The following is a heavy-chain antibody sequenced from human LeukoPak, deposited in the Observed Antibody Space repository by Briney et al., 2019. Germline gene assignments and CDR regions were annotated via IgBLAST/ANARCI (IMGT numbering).Heavy chain of an antibody. CDR1: GFTFSSYG. CDR2: ISYDGSNK. J-gene: IGHJ4*02. V-gene: IGHV3-30*18. D-gene: IGHD4-17*01. CDR3: AKESTIYGDSYFDY. Sequence: GGSLRLSCAASGFTFSSYGMHWVRQAPGKGLEWVAVISYDGSNKYYADSVKGRFTISRDNSKNTLYLQMNSLRAEDTAVYYCAKESTIYGDSYFDYWGQGTLVTVSS.